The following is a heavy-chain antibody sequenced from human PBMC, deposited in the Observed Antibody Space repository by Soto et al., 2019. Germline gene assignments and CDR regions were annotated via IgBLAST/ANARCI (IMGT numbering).Heavy chain of an antibody. J-gene: IGHJ4*02. V-gene: IGHV4-61*08. D-gene: IGHD4-17*01. CDR3: ARERRPSYGDHSPFDY. Sequence: TSETLSLTCTVSGGSISSGAYFWGWIRQHPGKELEWIGYIYYTGSAHYNPSLKSRVTISVDTSKNQFSLKLSSVTAADTAVYYCARERRPSYGDHSPFDYWGQGTLVTVSS. CDR2: IYYTGSA. CDR1: GGSISSGAYF.